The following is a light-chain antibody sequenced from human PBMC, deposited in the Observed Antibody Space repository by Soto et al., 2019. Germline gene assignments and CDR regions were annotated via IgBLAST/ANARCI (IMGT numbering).Light chain of an antibody. J-gene: IGKJ3*01. CDR2: DAS. CDR1: QSVSSY. CDR3: QQRSNWLFT. Sequence: EIVLTQSPATLSLSPGERATLSCRASQSVSSYLAWYQQKPGQAPRLLIYDASNRATGIPARFSGSGSGTDFTLTISSLEPEDFAVYYSQQRSNWLFTFGPGTIVDIK. V-gene: IGKV3-11*01.